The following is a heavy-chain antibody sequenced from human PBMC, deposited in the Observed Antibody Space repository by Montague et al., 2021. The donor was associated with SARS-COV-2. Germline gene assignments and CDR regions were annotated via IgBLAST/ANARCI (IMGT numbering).Heavy chain of an antibody. J-gene: IGHJ6*02. V-gene: IGHV3-30-3*01. D-gene: IGHD2-15*01. CDR1: GFTFSSYA. CDR2: ISYDVSNK. CDR3: AGTQAIGYCSGGSCYDYYGMDV. Sequence: SLRLSCAASGFTFSSYAMHWVRQAPVKGLEWVAVISYDVSNKYYXDSXKGRFTISRDNSKNTLYLQMNSLRAEDTAVYYCAGTQAIGYCSGGSCYDYYGMDVWGQGTTVTVSS.